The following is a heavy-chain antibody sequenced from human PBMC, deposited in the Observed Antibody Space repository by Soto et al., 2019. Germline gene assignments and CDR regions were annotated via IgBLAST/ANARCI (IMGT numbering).Heavy chain of an antibody. CDR2: IYPADSET. J-gene: IGHJ4*02. V-gene: IGHV5-51*01. CDR3: ARRPWLSGYYDY. CDR1: GYSFFSHW. D-gene: IGHD3-22*01. Sequence: GESLKISCKGSGYSFFSHWIGWVRQMPGKGLEWVGIIYPADSETRYSPSFQGQITISVDKSINTAYLQWSSLKASDTAMYYCARRPWLSGYYDYWGQGTLVTVSS.